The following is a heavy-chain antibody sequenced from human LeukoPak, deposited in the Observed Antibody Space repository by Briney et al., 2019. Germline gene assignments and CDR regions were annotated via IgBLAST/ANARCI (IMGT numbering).Heavy chain of an antibody. CDR2: ISYDGSNK. D-gene: IGHD3-22*01. CDR3: AKGPYYYDSSGLGN. J-gene: IGHJ4*02. V-gene: IGHV3-30*18. CDR1: GFTFSSYG. Sequence: RRSLRLSCAASGFTFSSYGMHWVRQAPGKGLEWVAVISYDGSNKYYADSVKGRFTISRDNSKNTLYLQMNSLRAEDTAVYYCAKGPYYYDSSGLGNWGQGTLVTVSS.